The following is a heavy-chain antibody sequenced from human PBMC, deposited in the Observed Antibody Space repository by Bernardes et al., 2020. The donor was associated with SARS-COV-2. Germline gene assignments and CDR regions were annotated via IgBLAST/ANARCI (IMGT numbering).Heavy chain of an antibody. CDR1: GGSIGSYY. CDR2: IDYSGST. Sequence: SETLSLTCTVSGGSIGSYYWAWIRQPPGKGLEWIGYIDYSGSTNYTPSLKSRVTISVDRPQNQFSLNLSSVTPADTAVYYCARDLSHLVRRGFDLWCRGTMVTVSS. V-gene: IGHV4-59*01. J-gene: IGHJ2*01. D-gene: IGHD3-10*01. CDR3: ARDLSHLVRRGFDL.